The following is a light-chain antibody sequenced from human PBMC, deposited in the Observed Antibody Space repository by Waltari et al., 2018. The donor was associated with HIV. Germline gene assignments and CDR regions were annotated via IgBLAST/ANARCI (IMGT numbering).Light chain of an antibody. CDR3: ASFTGDNTVI. CDR1: DSDFGLYNF. CDR2: DVD. J-gene: IGLJ2*01. Sequence: AVTQPASVSGLPGQSTTISCTGDDSDFGLYNFVSWYQQHSGKPPRLILYDVDSRASGVSDRFSGSIAGNTASLTISGLRAEDEGHYYCASFTGDNTVIVGGGTEVTVL. V-gene: IGLV2-14*03.